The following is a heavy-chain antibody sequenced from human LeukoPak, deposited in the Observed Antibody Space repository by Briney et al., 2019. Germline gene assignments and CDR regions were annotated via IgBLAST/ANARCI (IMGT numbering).Heavy chain of an antibody. CDR1: GYTFTGYF. CDR2: INPNTGGT. V-gene: IGHV1-2*02. J-gene: IGHJ4*02. D-gene: IGHD6-13*01. CDR3: ARVGGSWYLRLGS. Sequence: ASVKVSCKASGYTFTGYFMHWVRQAPGQGLEWMGWINPNTGGTDYAQKFQGRVTMTRDTSISTVYMELSSLRSDDTAMYYCARVGGSWYLRLGSWGQGTLVTVSS.